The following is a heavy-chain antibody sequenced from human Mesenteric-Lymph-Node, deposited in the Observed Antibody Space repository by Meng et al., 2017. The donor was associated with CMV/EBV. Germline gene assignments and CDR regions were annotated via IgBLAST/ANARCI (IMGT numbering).Heavy chain of an antibody. CDR2: ISASGSTT. CDR1: GFTFRSYE. Sequence: GESLKISCAASGFTFRSYEMHWVRQAPGKGLEWVSYISASGSTTYTADSVKGRFSISRDNARSSLFLQMNSLRVEDTAVYYCARRYYGSGTSGAFDIWGQGTMVTVSS. V-gene: IGHV3-48*03. J-gene: IGHJ3*02. D-gene: IGHD3-10*01. CDR3: ARRYYGSGTSGAFDI.